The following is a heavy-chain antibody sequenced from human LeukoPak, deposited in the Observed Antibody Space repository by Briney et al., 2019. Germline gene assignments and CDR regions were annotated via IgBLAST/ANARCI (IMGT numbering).Heavy chain of an antibody. CDR1: GFTFSSYD. V-gene: IGHV3-13*04. J-gene: IGHJ3*02. CDR3: ARGRGWGTFDI. Sequence: PGGSLRLSCVASGFTFSSYDMHWVRQGTGKGLEWVSAIGTAGDTYYPGSVKGRFTTSRENAKNSLYLQMNSLRVGDTAVYYCARGRGWGTFDIWGQGTMVTVPS. CDR2: IGTAGDT. D-gene: IGHD3-10*01.